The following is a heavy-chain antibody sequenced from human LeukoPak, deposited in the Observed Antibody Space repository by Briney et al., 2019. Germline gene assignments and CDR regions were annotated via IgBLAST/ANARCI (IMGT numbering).Heavy chain of an antibody. CDR3: ARLDYYDSSGYGKGFDP. D-gene: IGHD3-22*01. Sequence: ASVKVSCKASGGTFSSYAISWVRQAPGQGLEWMGGIIPIFGTANYAQKFQGRVTITADKSTSTAYMELSSLRSEDTAVYYCARLDYYDSSGYGKGFDPWGQGTLVTVSS. CDR2: IIPIFGTA. J-gene: IGHJ5*02. V-gene: IGHV1-69*06. CDR1: GGTFSSYA.